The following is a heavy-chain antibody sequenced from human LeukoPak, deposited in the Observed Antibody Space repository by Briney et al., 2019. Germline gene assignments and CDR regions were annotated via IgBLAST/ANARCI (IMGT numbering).Heavy chain of an antibody. V-gene: IGHV3-33*01. J-gene: IGHJ4*02. Sequence: GGSLRLSCAASGFTFSSYGMHWVRQAPGKRLEWVAVIWYDGSNKYYADSVKGRFTISRDNSKNTLYLQMNSLRAEDTAVYYCARPTYSGSYYWFDYWGQGTLVTVSS. CDR3: ARPTYSGSYYWFDY. D-gene: IGHD1-26*01. CDR1: GFTFSSYG. CDR2: IWYDGSNK.